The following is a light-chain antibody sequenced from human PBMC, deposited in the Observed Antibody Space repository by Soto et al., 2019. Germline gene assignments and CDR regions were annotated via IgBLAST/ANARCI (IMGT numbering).Light chain of an antibody. J-gene: IGKJ1*01. Sequence: EILMTQSPVTLSVSPGERVTLSCRASQSVSSNLAWYQQKPGKAPSLLIYGAFTRATGIPARFSGTGSGTEFTLTISSLQSEDVAIYYCQQYNDWPLTFGQGTKVDIK. CDR1: QSVSSN. CDR3: QQYNDWPLT. V-gene: IGKV3-15*01. CDR2: GAF.